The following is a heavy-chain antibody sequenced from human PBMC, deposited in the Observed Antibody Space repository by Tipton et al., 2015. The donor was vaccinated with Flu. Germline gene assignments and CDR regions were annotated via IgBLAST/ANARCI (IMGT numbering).Heavy chain of an antibody. CDR2: ISGSGGTK. CDR1: GFTFSSYE. V-gene: IGHV3-48*03. D-gene: IGHD3-10*01. CDR3: ARDLRSPGDY. Sequence: LRLSCVASGFTFSSYEMNWVRQAPGKGLEWVAYISGSGGTKSSADSVMGRFTISRDNAKKSLYLQMNSLRGEDTAVYYCARDLRSPGDYWGQGTLVTVSS. J-gene: IGHJ4*02.